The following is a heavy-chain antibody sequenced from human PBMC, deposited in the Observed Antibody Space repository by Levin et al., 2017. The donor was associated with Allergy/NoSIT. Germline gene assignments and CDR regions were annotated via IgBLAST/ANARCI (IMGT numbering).Heavy chain of an antibody. Sequence: SETLSLTCTVSGGSITTYYWSWIRQPPGKGLEWIGHVYYSGSTKYNPSLKSRVTISLDTSMNQFSLRLSSVTAAATAVYYCARASYYGSSPYYYYYMDVWGKGTTVTVSS. V-gene: IGHV4-59*01. CDR2: VYYSGST. CDR3: ARASYYGSSPYYYYYMDV. CDR1: GGSITTYY. D-gene: IGHD3-10*01. J-gene: IGHJ6*03.